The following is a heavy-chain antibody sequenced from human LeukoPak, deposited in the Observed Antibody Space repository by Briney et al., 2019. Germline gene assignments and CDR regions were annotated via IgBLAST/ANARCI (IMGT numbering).Heavy chain of an antibody. CDR2: IYYSGTT. CDR1: GGSISTYY. Sequence: SETLSLTCTVSGGSISTYYWSWIRQPPGKGLEWIGYIYYSGTTNYNPSLKSRVTMSVDTSKNQFSLKLSSVTAADTAVYYCARHYPRWLFGFWGQGTLVSVSS. D-gene: IGHD3-9*01. CDR3: ARHYPRWLFGF. J-gene: IGHJ4*02. V-gene: IGHV4-59*08.